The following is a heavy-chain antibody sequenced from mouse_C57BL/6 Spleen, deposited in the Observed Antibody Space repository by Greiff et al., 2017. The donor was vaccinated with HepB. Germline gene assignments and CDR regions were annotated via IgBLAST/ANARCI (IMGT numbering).Heavy chain of an antibody. CDR3: AREDDYDVEVAWFAY. J-gene: IGHJ3*01. D-gene: IGHD2-4*01. V-gene: IGHV1-72*01. CDR2: IDPNSGGT. CDR1: GYTFTSYW. Sequence: QVHVEQSGAELVKPGASVKLSCKASGYTFTSYWMHWVKQRPGRGLEWIGRIDPNSGGTKYNEKFKSKATLTVDKPSSTAYMQLSSLTSEDSAVYYCAREDDYDVEVAWFAYWGQGTLVTVSA.